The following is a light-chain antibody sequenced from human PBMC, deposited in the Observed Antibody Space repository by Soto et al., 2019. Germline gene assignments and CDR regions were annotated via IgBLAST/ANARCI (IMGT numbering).Light chain of an antibody. Sequence: DIQMTQSPSSVSASVGDRVTITCRASQGVSNWLAWYQQKPGKAPKLLIYAASTLRSGVPSRFRGSGSGTDFTFNISSLQPEDFATYYCQRANSFPYTFGQGTKLEIK. J-gene: IGKJ2*01. V-gene: IGKV1-12*01. CDR1: QGVSNW. CDR3: QRANSFPYT. CDR2: AAS.